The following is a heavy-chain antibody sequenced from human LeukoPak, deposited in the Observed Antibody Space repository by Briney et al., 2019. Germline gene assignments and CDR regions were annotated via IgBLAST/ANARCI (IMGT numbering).Heavy chain of an antibody. CDR3: AKDWQLLGLDV. Sequence: GGTLRLSCAASGFNFSSYGMTWVRQAPGKGLEWVSIISGSGRDTYYADSVKGRFTISRDKSKNTLYLQMNSLRAEDTAVYYCAKDWQLLGLDVWGKGTTVTVSS. D-gene: IGHD6-6*01. CDR2: ISGSGRDT. CDR1: GFNFSSYG. V-gene: IGHV3-23*01. J-gene: IGHJ6*04.